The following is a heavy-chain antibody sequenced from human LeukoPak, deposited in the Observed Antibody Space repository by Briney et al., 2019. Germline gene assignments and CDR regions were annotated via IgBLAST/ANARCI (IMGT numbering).Heavy chain of an antibody. Sequence: GGSLTLSCVVSDFTFSTCDMTWVRQAPGKGLEWVSSISDSGRYIFPAASMRGRFTISRYNSANTLYLQMYSLRVADTATYFCAGKVPGATDYFDSWGQGTLVTVSS. CDR1: DFTFSTCD. V-gene: IGHV3-23*01. CDR3: AGKVPGATDYFDS. J-gene: IGHJ4*02. CDR2: ISDSGRYI. D-gene: IGHD4/OR15-4a*01.